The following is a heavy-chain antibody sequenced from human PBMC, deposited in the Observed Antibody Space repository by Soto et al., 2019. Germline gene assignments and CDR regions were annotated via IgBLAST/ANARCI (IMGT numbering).Heavy chain of an antibody. CDR3: TTAYGGYYDFGSGYIPPGVDV. J-gene: IGHJ6*02. CDR1: GFTFSNAW. Sequence: GGSLRLSCAASGFTFSNAWMSWVRQAPGKGLEWVGRIKSKTDGGTTDYAAPVKGRFTISRDDSKNTLYLQMNSLKTEDTAVYYCTTAYGGYYDFGSGYIPPGVDVWGQGTTVTVSS. CDR2: IKSKTDGGTT. D-gene: IGHD3-3*01. V-gene: IGHV3-15*01.